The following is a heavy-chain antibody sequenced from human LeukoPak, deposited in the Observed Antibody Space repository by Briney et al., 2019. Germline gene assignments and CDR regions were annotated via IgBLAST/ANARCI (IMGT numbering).Heavy chain of an antibody. V-gene: IGHV4-4*07. D-gene: IGHD2-15*01. CDR2: IYTSGTT. CDR1: GGSISSYY. CDR3: ARTSPRAATFDY. J-gene: IGHJ4*02. Sequence: SETLSLTCAVSGGSISSYYWSWIRQPAGKGLGWIGRIYTSGTTNYNPSLKSRVTMSVDTSKNQFSLNLNSVTAADTAVYYCARTSPRAATFDYWGQGTLVTVSS.